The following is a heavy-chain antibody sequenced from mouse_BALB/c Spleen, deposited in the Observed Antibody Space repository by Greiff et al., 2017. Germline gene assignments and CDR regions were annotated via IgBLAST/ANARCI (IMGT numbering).Heavy chain of an antibody. Sequence: EVQGVESGGGLVKLGGSLKLSCATSGFTFSSYYMSWVRQTPEKRLELVAAINSNGGSTYYPDTVKGRFTISRDNAKNTLYLQMSSLKSEDTALYYCASVYGNYLDYWGQGTTLTVSS. CDR1: GFTFSSYY. CDR3: ASVYGNYLDY. D-gene: IGHD2-1*01. V-gene: IGHV5-6-2*01. J-gene: IGHJ2*01. CDR2: INSNGGST.